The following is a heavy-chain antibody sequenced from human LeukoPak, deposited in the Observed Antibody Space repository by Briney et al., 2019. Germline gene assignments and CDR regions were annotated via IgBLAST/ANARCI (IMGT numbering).Heavy chain of an antibody. V-gene: IGHV4-59*08. CDR2: IYYSGST. CDR3: ARSVWARRGSYYFDY. D-gene: IGHD3-16*01. J-gene: IGHJ4*02. Sequence: PSETVSLTCTVSGGSISSYYWSWLRQPPGKGLEWLGYIYYSGSTNYNPSLKSRVTISVDTSKNQFTLKLSSVTAADTAVYYCARSVWARRGSYYFDYWGQGTLVTVSS. CDR1: GGSISSYY.